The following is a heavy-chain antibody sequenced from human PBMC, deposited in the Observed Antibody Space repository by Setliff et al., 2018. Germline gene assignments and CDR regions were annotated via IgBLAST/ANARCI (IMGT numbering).Heavy chain of an antibody. J-gene: IGHJ6*03. Sequence: PSETLSLTCTVSGGSVSSSSYYWGWIRQPPGKGLEWTGTIYYSGTTNYNPSLKSRVTISVDTSKNQFSLKLSAVTAADTAVYFCAREDGPNYYYYYMDIWGKGTTVTVSS. CDR2: IYYSGTT. CDR3: AREDGPNYYYYYMDI. CDR1: GGSVSSSSYY. V-gene: IGHV4-39*07. D-gene: IGHD2-8*01.